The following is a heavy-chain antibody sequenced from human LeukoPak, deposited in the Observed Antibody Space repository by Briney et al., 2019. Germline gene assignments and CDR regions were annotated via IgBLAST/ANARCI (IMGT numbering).Heavy chain of an antibody. J-gene: IGHJ4*02. D-gene: IGHD5-18*01. CDR2: INPNSGGT. V-gene: IGHV1-2*02. CDR1: GYTFTDYY. Sequence: GASVKVSCKASGYTFTDYYMYWVRPAPGQGLEWMGWINPNSGGTNYAQKFQGRVTMTSDTSISTAYMELSSLRSDDTAVYYCARDRLPHYTAWIDYWGQGTLVTVSS. CDR3: ARDRLPHYTAWIDY.